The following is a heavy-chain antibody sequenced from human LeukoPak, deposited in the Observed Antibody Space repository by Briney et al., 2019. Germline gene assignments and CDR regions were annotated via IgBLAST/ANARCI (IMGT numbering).Heavy chain of an antibody. V-gene: IGHV3-48*01. CDR3: AKASRDLGYYFDY. Sequence: GGSLRLSCAASGFTFSSYSMNWVRQAPAKGLEWVSYISSSSSTIYYADSVKGRFTISRDNAKNSLYLQMNSLRAEDTAVYYCAKASRDLGYYFDYWGQGTLVTVSS. CDR2: ISSSSSTI. CDR1: GFTFSSYS. J-gene: IGHJ4*02. D-gene: IGHD3-16*01.